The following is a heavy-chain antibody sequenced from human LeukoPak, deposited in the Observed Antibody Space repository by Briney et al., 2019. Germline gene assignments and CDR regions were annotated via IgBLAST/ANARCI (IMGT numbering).Heavy chain of an antibody. CDR2: ISGSGGST. CDR1: GFTFSSYW. J-gene: IGHJ4*02. Sequence: GGSLRLSCAASGFTFSSYWMHWVRQAPGKGLEWVSAISGSGGSTYYADSVKGRFTISRDNSKNTLYLQMNSLRAEDTAVYYCAGGWFGEDYYFDYWGQGTLVTVSS. D-gene: IGHD3-10*01. V-gene: IGHV3-23*01. CDR3: AGGWFGEDYYFDY.